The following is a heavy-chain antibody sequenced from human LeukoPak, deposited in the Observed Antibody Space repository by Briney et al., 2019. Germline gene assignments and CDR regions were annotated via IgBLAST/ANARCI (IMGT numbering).Heavy chain of an antibody. CDR3: AREKTGTMYYFDY. V-gene: IGHV1-69*04. J-gene: IGHJ4*02. Sequence: ASVKVSCKASGGTFRSYTISWVRQAPGQGLEWMGRIIPILGIANYAQKFQGRVTITADKSTSTAYMELSSLRSEDTAVYYCAREKTGTMYYFDYWGQGTLVTVSS. CDR2: IIPILGIA. CDR1: GGTFRSYT. D-gene: IGHD1-7*01.